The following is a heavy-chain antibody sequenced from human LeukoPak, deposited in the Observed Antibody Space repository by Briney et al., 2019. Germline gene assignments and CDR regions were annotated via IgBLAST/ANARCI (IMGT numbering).Heavy chain of an antibody. J-gene: IGHJ4*02. CDR3: AKDHAEWWEPLPEYYFDY. V-gene: IGHV3-23*01. D-gene: IGHD1-26*01. CDR1: GFTFSSYA. Sequence: GGSQRLSCAASGFTFSSYAMSWVRQAPGKGLEWVSAISGSGGSTYYADSVKGRFTISRDNSKNTLYLQMNSLRAEDTAVYYCAKDHAEWWEPLPEYYFDYWGQGTLVTVSS. CDR2: ISGSGGST.